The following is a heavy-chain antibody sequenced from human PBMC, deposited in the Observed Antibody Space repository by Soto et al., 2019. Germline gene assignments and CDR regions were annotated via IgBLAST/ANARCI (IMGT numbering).Heavy chain of an antibody. V-gene: IGHV1-46*01. D-gene: IGHD3-3*01. CDR1: GYTFTSYY. CDR3: ARDPTYYDFWSGSTAQDAFDI. J-gene: IGHJ3*02. Sequence: ASVKVSCKASGYTFTSYYMHWVRQAPGQGLEWMGIINPSGGSTSYAQKFQGRVTMTRDTSTSTVYMELSSLRSEDTAVYYCARDPTYYDFWSGSTAQDAFDIWGQGTMVTVSS. CDR2: INPSGGST.